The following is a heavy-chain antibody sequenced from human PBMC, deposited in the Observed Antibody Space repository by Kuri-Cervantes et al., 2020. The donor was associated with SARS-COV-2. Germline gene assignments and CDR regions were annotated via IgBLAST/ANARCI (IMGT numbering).Heavy chain of an antibody. V-gene: IGHV3-11*06. J-gene: IGHJ3*02. CDR1: GYTFIYSR. CDR3: ARLVFVDAFDI. D-gene: IGHD2-2*01. CDR2: ISSDSSHT. Sequence: GESLKISCAASGYTFIYSRMSWVSQAPGKGLEWVSYISSDSSHTNNAESVKGRFTISRDNAKNSLYLQMNSLRAEDTAVYYCARLVFVDAFDIWGQGTMVTVSS.